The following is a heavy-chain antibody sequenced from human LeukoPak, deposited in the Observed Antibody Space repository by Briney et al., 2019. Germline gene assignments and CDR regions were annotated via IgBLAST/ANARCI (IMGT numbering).Heavy chain of an antibody. CDR2: IGHDGKYL. V-gene: IGHV3-33*01. CDR3: ARDFGVGRYFGY. J-gene: IGHJ4*02. Sequence: PGGSLRLSCAASGFNFGVYGMHWVRQAPGKGLEWVGVIGHDGKYLKYVDSVKGRFTISRDNSRNTLYLQMNGLRLEDTALYFCARDFGVGRYFGYCGQGTLVTVSS. D-gene: IGHD3-10*01. CDR1: GFNFGVYG.